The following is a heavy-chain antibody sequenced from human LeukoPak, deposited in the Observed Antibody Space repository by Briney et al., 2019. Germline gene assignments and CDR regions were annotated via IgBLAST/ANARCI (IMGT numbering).Heavy chain of an antibody. Sequence: GGSLRLSCAASGFTFSSYAMSWVRQAPGKGLEWVSAISGSGGSTYYADSVKGRFTISRDNSKNTLYLQMNSLRAEDTAVYHCAKQYSSSWHYFDYWGQGTLVTVSS. CDR1: GFTFSSYA. V-gene: IGHV3-23*01. J-gene: IGHJ4*02. D-gene: IGHD6-13*01. CDR2: ISGSGGST. CDR3: AKQYSSSWHYFDY.